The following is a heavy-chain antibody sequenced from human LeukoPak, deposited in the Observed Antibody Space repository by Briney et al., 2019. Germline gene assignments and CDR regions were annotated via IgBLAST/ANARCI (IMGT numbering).Heavy chain of an antibody. V-gene: IGHV1-46*01. D-gene: IGHD6-19*01. CDR3: ARDYSGRYQALDY. J-gene: IGHJ4*02. CDR1: GYTFSYYY. CDR2: INTGGGST. Sequence: ASVKVSCKASGYTFSYYYIHWVRQAPGQGLEWIGMINTGGGSTSYAQNFQGRVTMTRDTYASTVYMELSSLRSEGKALYYCARDYSGRYQALDYWGQGTLVTVSS.